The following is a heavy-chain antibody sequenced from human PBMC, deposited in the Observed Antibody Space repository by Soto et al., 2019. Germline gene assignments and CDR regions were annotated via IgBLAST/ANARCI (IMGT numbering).Heavy chain of an antibody. D-gene: IGHD3-22*01. Sequence: SETLSLTCTVSGGPVSSGSYYWSWIRQPPGKGLEWIGYIYYSGSTNYNPSLKSRVTISVDTSKNQFSLKLSSVTAADTAVYYCARSPRGYYDSSGYYLDYWGQGTLVTVSS. CDR2: IYYSGST. CDR1: GGPVSSGSYY. V-gene: IGHV4-61*01. J-gene: IGHJ4*02. CDR3: ARSPRGYYDSSGYYLDY.